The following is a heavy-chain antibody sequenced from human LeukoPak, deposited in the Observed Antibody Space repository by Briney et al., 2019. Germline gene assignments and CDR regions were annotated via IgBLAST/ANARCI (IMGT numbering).Heavy chain of an antibody. D-gene: IGHD5-24*01. Sequence: GGSLRLSCAASGFTFSDYYMSWIRQAPGKGLEWVSYIGSGGTLIHYANSVKGRFTISRDNAKNSLYLQMNSPRAEDTAVYYCARDAYNYGWFDPWGQGTLVTVSS. V-gene: IGHV3-11*01. CDR1: GFTFSDYY. CDR2: IGSGGTLI. CDR3: ARDAYNYGWFDP. J-gene: IGHJ5*02.